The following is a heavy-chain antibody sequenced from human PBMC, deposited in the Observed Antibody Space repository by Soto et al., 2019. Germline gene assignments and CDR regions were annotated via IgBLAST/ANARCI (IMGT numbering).Heavy chain of an antibody. V-gene: IGHV3-33*01. Sequence: QVQLVESGGGVVQPGRSLRLSCAASGFTFSSYGMHWVRQAPGKGLEWVAVIWYDGSNKYYVDSVKGRFTISRDNSKNTLYLQMNSLRAEDTAVYYCARSRGSGYFDYWGQGTLVTVSS. CDR3: ARSRGSGYFDY. J-gene: IGHJ4*02. D-gene: IGHD3-10*01. CDR1: GFTFSSYG. CDR2: IWYDGSNK.